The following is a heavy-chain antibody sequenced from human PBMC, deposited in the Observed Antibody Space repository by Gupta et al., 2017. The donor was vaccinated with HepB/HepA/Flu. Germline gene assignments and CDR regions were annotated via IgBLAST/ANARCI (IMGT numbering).Heavy chain of an antibody. CDR1: GLSFNDYA. D-gene: IGHD6-6*01. CDR2: INGESGST. CDR3: TRDTSINLSVPMWANNWFDP. Sequence: EVQLVESGGGVVQPGGSLRLSCAVSGLSFNDYAIHWVRQVPGKGLEWVAIINGESGSTFYADSGKGRFTVSRDNSKSVLYLQMNSLRTEDTALYYCTRDTSINLSVPMWANNWFDPWGQGTLVTVSS. J-gene: IGHJ5*02. V-gene: IGHV3-43*02.